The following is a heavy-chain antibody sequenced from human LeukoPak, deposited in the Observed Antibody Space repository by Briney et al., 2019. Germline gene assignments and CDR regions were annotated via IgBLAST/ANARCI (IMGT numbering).Heavy chain of an antibody. V-gene: IGHV1-18*01. J-gene: IGHJ1*01. D-gene: IGHD2-2*01. CDR3: ARGGIPQQFLSYVGN. CDR1: GYTFTHYG. CDR2: ISADNGNT. Sequence: ASVTVSYKASGYTFTHYGISWVRQAPGQGLEWIGWISADNGNTKYAQKYQGRVTMTRDTSTSTAYLELRRLTSDDTAVYYWARGGIPQQFLSYVGNCGQGSLVTVSS.